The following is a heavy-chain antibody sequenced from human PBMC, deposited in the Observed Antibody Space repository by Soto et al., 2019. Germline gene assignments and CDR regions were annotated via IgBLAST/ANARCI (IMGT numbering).Heavy chain of an antibody. V-gene: IGHV3-43*02. CDR3: AKGSYSGSYYYYYGMDV. D-gene: IGHD1-26*01. CDR2: ISGDGGST. CDR1: GFTFDDYA. J-gene: IGHJ6*02. Sequence: GGSLRLSCAASGFTFDDYAMHWVRQAPGKGLKWVSLISGDGGSTYYADSVKGRFTISRDNSKNSLYLQMNSLRTEDTAVYYCAKGSYSGSYYYYYGMDVWGQGTTVTVSS.